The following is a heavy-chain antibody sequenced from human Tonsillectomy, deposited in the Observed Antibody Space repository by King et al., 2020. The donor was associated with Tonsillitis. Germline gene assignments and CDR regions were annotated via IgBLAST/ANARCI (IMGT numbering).Heavy chain of an antibody. D-gene: IGHD3-22*01. Sequence: VQLVQSGGGLVQPGGSLRLSCAASGFTVSSKHMSWVRQAPGKGLEWVSVIYNDGSTYYADSVKGRFTISRHNFKSTLYLQMNSLRTEDTAMYYGARVGLDSTGNIRINHGFAIGGQGKMVTVSS. CDR1: GFTVSSKH. CDR2: IYNDGST. J-gene: IGHJ3*02. CDR3: ARVGLDSTGNIRINHGFAI. V-gene: IGHV3-53*04.